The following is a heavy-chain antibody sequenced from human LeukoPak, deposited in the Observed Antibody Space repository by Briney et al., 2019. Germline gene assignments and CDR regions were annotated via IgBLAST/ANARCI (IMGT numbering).Heavy chain of an antibody. CDR3: ARAPSDIGGYYPEYFRH. D-gene: IGHD3-22*01. CDR2: IKGDGNT. CDR1: GFTFSSYW. V-gene: IGHV3-74*01. Sequence: PGGSLRLSCAASGFTFSSYWMHWVRQAPGKGLVWVSRIKGDGNTNYADSVKGRFTISRDNAKNTVSLQMNSLRAEDTGVYYCARAPSDIGGYYPEYFRHWGQGTLVTVSS. J-gene: IGHJ1*01.